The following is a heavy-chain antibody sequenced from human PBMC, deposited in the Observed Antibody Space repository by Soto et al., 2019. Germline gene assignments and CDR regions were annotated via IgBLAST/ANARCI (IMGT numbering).Heavy chain of an antibody. V-gene: IGHV3-30-3*01. J-gene: IGHJ4*02. CDR1: GFTFSSYA. Sequence: GESLKISCAASGFTFSSYAMHWVRQAPGKGLEWVAVISYDGSNKYYADSVKGRFTISRDNSKNTLYLQMNSLRAEDTAVYYCATGLGYCSSTSCYHETDPPYWGQGTLVTVSS. D-gene: IGHD2-2*01. CDR3: ATGLGYCSSTSCYHETDPPY. CDR2: ISYDGSNK.